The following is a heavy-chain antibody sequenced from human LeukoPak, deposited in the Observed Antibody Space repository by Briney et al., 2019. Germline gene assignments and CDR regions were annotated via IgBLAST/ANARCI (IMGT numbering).Heavy chain of an antibody. CDR3: ARARITMVRGVYFDY. CDR2: IKQDGSEK. D-gene: IGHD3-10*01. Sequence: GGSLRLSCAASGFTFSSYWMSWVRQAPGKGLEWVANIKQDGSEKYYVDSVKGRFTISRDNAKNSLYLQMNSLRAEDTAVYYCARARITMVRGVYFDYWGQGTLVTVSS. CDR1: GFTFSSYW. V-gene: IGHV3-7*04. J-gene: IGHJ4*02.